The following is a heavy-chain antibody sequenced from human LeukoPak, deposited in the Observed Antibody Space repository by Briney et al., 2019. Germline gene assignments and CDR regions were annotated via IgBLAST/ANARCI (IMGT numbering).Heavy chain of an antibody. J-gene: IGHJ6*04. CDR1: GGSFSGYY. CDR3: ATGRGSGSYYRGYGMDV. V-gene: IGHV4-34*01. Sequence: PSETLSLTCAVYGGSFSGYYWSWIHQPPGKGLEWIGEINHSGSTNYNLSLKSRVTISVDTSKNQFSLKLSSVTAADTAVYYCATGRGSGSYYRGYGMDVWGKGTTVTVSS. CDR2: INHSGST. D-gene: IGHD3-10*01.